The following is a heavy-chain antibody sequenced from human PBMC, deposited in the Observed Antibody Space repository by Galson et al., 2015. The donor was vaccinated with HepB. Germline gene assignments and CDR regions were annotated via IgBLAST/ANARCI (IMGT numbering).Heavy chain of an antibody. V-gene: IGHV3-21*01. D-gene: IGHD3-9*01. CDR1: GFTFSSYS. CDR2: ISSSSSYI. J-gene: IGHJ6*03. Sequence: SLRLSCAASGFTFSSYSMNWVRQAPGKGLEWVSSISSSSSYIYYADSVKGRFTISSDNAKNSLYLQMNSLRAEDTAVYYCARGEPILRYFDWLSDPSYYYYMDVWGKGTMVTVSS. CDR3: ARGEPILRYFDWLSDPSYYYYMDV.